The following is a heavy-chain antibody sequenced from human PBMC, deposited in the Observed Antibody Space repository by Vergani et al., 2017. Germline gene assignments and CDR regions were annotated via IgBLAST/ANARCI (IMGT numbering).Heavy chain of an antibody. J-gene: IGHJ1*01. CDR1: GFTSSYYC. V-gene: IGHV3-30*03. Sequence: QVHLVESGGGVVQPGRSLRLSCVVSGFTSSYYCMHWVRQAPGKGLEWVAVISYDGTQKYYADSVTGRFTISRDNSKSTLYLQMNSLRTEDTAVYYCATKSCGTPGCQIGYFREWGQGTMVTVSS. D-gene: IGHD1-1*01. CDR2: ISYDGTQK. CDR3: ATKSCGTPGCQIGYFRE.